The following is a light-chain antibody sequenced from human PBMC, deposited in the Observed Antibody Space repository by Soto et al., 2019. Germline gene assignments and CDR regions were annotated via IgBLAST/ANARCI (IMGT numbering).Light chain of an antibody. CDR3: QQRSNWPYT. Sequence: EIVLTQSPATLSLSPGERATLSCRASQSVSSHLAWYQQKPGQPPRLLIYDASNMATDIPARFSGSGSGTDFTLTISSLEPEDFAVYYCQQRSNWPYTFGQGTKLQIK. CDR1: QSVSSH. J-gene: IGKJ2*01. CDR2: DAS. V-gene: IGKV3-11*01.